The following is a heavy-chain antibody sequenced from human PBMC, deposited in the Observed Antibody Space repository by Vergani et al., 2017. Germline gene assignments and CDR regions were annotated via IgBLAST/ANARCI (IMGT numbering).Heavy chain of an antibody. CDR3: ARHLNGASGSYRDFDS. CDR2: IHTSGST. D-gene: IGHD3-10*01. CDR1: GGSINSHNYY. J-gene: IGHJ4*02. V-gene: IGHV4-61*02. Sequence: QVQLQESGPRLVRPSQTLSLTCTVSGGSINSHNYYWSWIRQPAGKGLEWIGRIHTSGSTNYNPSLKSRVTMSEDTSKNQFSLNLTSVTAADTAVYYCARHLNGASGSYRDFDSWGQGTLVTVSS.